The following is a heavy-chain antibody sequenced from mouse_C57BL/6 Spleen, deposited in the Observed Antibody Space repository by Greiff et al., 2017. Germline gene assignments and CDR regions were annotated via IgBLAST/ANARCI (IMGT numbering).Heavy chain of an antibody. Sequence: VQLQESGAELVKPGASVKLSCKASGYTFTSYWMHWVKQRPGRGLEWIGRIDPNSGGTKYNEKFKSKATLTVDKPSSTAYMQLSSLTSEDSAVYYCARTTTVVDWYFDVWGTGTTVTVSS. CDR3: ARTTTVVDWYFDV. CDR2: IDPNSGGT. V-gene: IGHV1-72*01. D-gene: IGHD1-1*01. J-gene: IGHJ1*03. CDR1: GYTFTSYW.